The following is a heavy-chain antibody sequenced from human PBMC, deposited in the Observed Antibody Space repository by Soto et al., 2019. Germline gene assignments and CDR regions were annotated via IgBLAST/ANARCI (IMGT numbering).Heavy chain of an antibody. V-gene: IGHV3-23*01. D-gene: IGHD3-10*01. CDR1: AFTFGSYA. Sequence: PGGSLRLSCAASAFTFGSYAMSWVRQAPGKGLEWVSSITPSGDNTYYADSVKGRLTISRGNSKNTVYLQMNSLRAEDTAVYYCAKSGSHSYFDYWGQGIPVTVSS. CDR2: ITPSGDNT. CDR3: AKSGSHSYFDY. J-gene: IGHJ4*02.